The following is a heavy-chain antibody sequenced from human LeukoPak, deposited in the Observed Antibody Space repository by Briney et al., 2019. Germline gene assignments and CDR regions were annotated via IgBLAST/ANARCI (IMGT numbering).Heavy chain of an antibody. J-gene: IGHJ6*02. V-gene: IGHV3-9*01. CDR3: AKEHSSGYYYTHYYYGMDV. CDR2: ISWNSGSI. D-gene: IGHD3-22*01. Sequence: GGALRLSCAASGFTFDDYAMHWVRQAPGKGLEWVSGISWNSGSIGYADSVKGRFTISRDSAKNSLYLQMNSLRAEDTALYYSAKEHSSGYYYTHYYYGMDVWGQGTTVTVSS. CDR1: GFTFDDYA.